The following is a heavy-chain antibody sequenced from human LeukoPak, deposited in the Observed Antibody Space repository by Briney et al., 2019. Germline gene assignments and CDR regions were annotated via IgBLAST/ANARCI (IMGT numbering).Heavy chain of an antibody. J-gene: IGHJ3*02. D-gene: IGHD4-17*01. V-gene: IGHV3-11*01. CDR2: IRSSGSTI. CDR1: GFTFSYYY. CDR3: ARSGYDYGDYAYAFDI. Sequence: GALRLSCAASGFTFSYYYMSWIRQAPGKGLGWVLYIRSSGSTIYYADSVKGRFTISRDNAKNSLYLQMNSLRAEDTAVYYCARSGYDYGDYAYAFDIWGQGTMVTVSS.